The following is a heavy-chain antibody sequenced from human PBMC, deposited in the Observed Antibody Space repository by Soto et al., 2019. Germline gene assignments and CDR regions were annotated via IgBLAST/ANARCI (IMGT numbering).Heavy chain of an antibody. CDR2: INWSGTST. D-gene: IGHD5-18*01. CDR3: ARDGQVTTAMEYIPEYLQH. J-gene: IGHJ1*01. Sequence: EVQLVESGGNVVRPGGSLRLSCAASGFTFDEYAMSWVRQRPGKGLEWISGINWSGTSTGYADSVRGRFTISRDNGKNSLYLQMTSLRAEDTALYYCARDGQVTTAMEYIPEYLQHWGQGTLVTVSS. V-gene: IGHV3-20*04. CDR1: GFTFDEYA.